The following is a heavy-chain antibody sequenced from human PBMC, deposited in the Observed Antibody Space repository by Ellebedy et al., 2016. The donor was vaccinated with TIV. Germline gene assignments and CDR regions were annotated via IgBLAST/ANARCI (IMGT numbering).Heavy chain of an antibody. CDR3: ARFFFGGGSYTLDS. Sequence: AASVKVSCKTSAYTFTAYYFHWVRQAPGHGLVGMGWINPNSGGINYAQKFQDRVNMTRDTSVGTANMELSWLTSDDTSFYYCARFFFGGGSYTLDSWGQGNLVTVSS. D-gene: IGHD1-26*01. V-gene: IGHV1-2*02. CDR1: AYTFTAYY. J-gene: IGHJ4*02. CDR2: INPNSGGI.